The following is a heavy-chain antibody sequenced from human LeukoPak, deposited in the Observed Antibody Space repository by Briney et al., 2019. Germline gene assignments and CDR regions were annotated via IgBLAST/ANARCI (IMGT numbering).Heavy chain of an antibody. V-gene: IGHV1-2*02. D-gene: IGHD1-1*01. CDR3: ARGQDVQLERPYYYYYYMDV. CDR2: INPNSGGT. CDR1: GYTFTGYY. Sequence: WASVKVSCKASGYTFTGYYMHWVRQAPGQGLEWMGWINPNSGGTNYAQKFQGRVTITADESTSTAYMELSSLRSGDTAVYYCARGQDVQLERPYYYYYYMDVWGKGTTVTVSS. J-gene: IGHJ6*03.